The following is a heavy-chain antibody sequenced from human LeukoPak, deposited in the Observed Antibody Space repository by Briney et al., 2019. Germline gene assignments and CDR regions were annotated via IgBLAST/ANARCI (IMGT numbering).Heavy chain of an antibody. CDR2: LSSSWSYI. Sequence: GSLRLSCAASGFTFRSHSMNRVRQAPGEGLEWVPTLSSSWSYIYYADSVKGRFTISRDNSKNTLYLQMNNLRAEDTAVYYCAKDRYYYDSSTYLENAFDIWGQGTMVTVSS. V-gene: IGHV3-21*04. CDR1: GFTFRSHS. CDR3: AKDRYYYDSSTYLENAFDI. J-gene: IGHJ3*02. D-gene: IGHD3-22*01.